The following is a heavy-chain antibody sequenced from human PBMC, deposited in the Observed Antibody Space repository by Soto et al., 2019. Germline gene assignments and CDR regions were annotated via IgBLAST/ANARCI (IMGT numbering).Heavy chain of an antibody. D-gene: IGHD1-7*01. J-gene: IGHJ4*02. CDR3: ATDRMGGTFYTPLGF. V-gene: IGHV3-30*03. CDR1: GFNFDNYG. CDR2: ITYDGSNK. Sequence: QVQLVESGGGVVQPGGSLRLSCQASGFNFDNYGMHWVRQAPGKGLEWVAVITYDGSNKYYADSVKGRFTISRDNSKNTLSLHLNTLKPEDTAVYHCATDRMGGTFYTPLGFWGQGTLVTVSS.